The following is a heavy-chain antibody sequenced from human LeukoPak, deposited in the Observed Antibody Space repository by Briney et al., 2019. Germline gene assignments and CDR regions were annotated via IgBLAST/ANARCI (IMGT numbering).Heavy chain of an antibody. D-gene: IGHD3-10*01. J-gene: IGHJ6*04. Sequence: PGESLRISFKGSGYSFTSYWISWVRQMPGKGLVWMGRIDPSDSYTNYSPSFQGHVTISADKSISTAYLQWSSLKASDTGMYYCARLGTQGDYYYYYGMDVWGKGTTVTVSS. CDR3: ARLGTQGDYYYYYGMDV. V-gene: IGHV5-10-1*01. CDR1: GYSFTSYW. CDR2: IDPSDSYT.